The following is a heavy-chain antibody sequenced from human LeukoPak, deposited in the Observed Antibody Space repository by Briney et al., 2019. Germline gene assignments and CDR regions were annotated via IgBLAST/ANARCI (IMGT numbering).Heavy chain of an antibody. CDR3: ARGLAARRRGYFDY. Sequence: SETLSLTCTVSGGSLSSSSYYWGWIRQPPGKGLEWIGSIYYSGCTYYNPSLKSRVTISVDTSKNQFSLKLSSVTAADTAVYYCARGLAARRRGYFDYWGQGTLVTVSS. CDR2: IYYSGCT. J-gene: IGHJ4*02. D-gene: IGHD6-6*01. V-gene: IGHV4-39*01. CDR1: GGSLSSSSYY.